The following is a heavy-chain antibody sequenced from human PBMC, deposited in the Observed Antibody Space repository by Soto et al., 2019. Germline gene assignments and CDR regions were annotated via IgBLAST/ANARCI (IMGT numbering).Heavy chain of an antibody. CDR3: AVEEYYYGSGAFFDY. Sequence: QVQLVQSGAEVKKPGSSVKVSCKASGGTFSSYTISWVRQAPGQGLEWMGRIIPILGIANYAQKFQGRVTLTADKSTSTAYMELSSLRSEDTAVYYCAVEEYYYGSGAFFDYWGQGTLVTVSS. V-gene: IGHV1-69*02. CDR2: IIPILGIA. D-gene: IGHD3-10*01. J-gene: IGHJ4*02. CDR1: GGTFSSYT.